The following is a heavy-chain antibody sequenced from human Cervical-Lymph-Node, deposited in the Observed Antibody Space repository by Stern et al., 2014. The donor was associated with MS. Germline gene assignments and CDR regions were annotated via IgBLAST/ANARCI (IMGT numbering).Heavy chain of an antibody. CDR1: DGSISTYY. CDR3: ARVVVEMTKVPFRYFDL. J-gene: IGHJ2*01. CDR2: FHQRGTA. V-gene: IGHV4-59*01. Sequence: QVQLQESGPGLVKPSETLSLTCSVSDGSISTYYWTWIRQPPGKGLEWIGSFHQRGTAIYNPSLQSRVTISADASKTQLSLQLTTVTSADTAVYYCARVVVEMTKVPFRYFDLWGRGTLVTVSS. D-gene: IGHD4-17*01.